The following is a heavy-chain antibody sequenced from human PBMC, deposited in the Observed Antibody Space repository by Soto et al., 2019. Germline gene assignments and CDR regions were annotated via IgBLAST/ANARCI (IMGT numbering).Heavy chain of an antibody. CDR3: ATAEVDY. CDR1: GFTFGNSW. V-gene: IGHV3-74*01. J-gene: IGHJ4*02. CDR2: MNSDGSST. Sequence: WGSLRLSCAASGFTFGNSWMHWVRQAPGEGLEWVSRMNSDGSSTNYADSVKGRFTVSRDNAKNTLYLQMNSLRAEDTAVYYCATAEVDYWGPGTLVTVSS.